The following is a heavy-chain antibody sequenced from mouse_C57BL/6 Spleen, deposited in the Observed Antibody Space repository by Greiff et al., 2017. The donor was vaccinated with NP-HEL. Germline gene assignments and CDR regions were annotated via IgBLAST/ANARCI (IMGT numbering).Heavy chain of an antibody. CDR1: GYAFSSSW. V-gene: IGHV1-82*01. CDR3: ARTAAQVYYLDY. CDR2: IYPGDGDT. J-gene: IGHJ2*01. D-gene: IGHD3-2*02. Sequence: VMLVESGPELVKPGASVKISCKASGYAFSSSWMNWVKQRPGKGLEWIGRIYPGDGDTNYNGKFKGKATLTADKTSSTAYMQLSCLTSEESAVYFCARTAAQVYYLDYWGKGTTLTVSS.